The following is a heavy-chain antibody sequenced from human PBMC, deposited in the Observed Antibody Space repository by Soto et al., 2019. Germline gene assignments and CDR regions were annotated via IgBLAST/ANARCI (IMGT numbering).Heavy chain of an antibody. D-gene: IGHD5-12*01. CDR2: IYHSGST. V-gene: IGHV4-30-2*02. Sequence: SETLSLTCAVSGGSISSGGYSWSWIRQPPGKGLEWIGCIYHSGSTYYNPSLKSRVTISVDRSKNQFSLKLSSVTAADTAVYYCARYKSNYYYGMDVWGQGTKVTVSS. J-gene: IGHJ6*02. CDR1: GGSISSGGYS. CDR3: ARYKSNYYYGMDV.